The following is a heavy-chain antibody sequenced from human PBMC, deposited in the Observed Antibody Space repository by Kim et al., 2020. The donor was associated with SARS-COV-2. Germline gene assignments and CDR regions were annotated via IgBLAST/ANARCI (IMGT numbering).Heavy chain of an antibody. D-gene: IGHD3-3*01. V-gene: IGHV4-59*09. CDR3: ARGRSIFGVVTAPFDP. J-gene: IGHJ5*02. Sequence: SLKSRVTISVDTSKNQFSRKLSSVTAADTAVYYCARGRSIFGVVTAPFDPWGQGTLVTVSS.